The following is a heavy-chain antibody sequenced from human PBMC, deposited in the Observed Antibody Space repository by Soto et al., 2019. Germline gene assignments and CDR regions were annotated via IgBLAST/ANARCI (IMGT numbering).Heavy chain of an antibody. V-gene: IGHV1-2*02. CDR3: ARATVTTTKKYYCNGMDV. D-gene: IGHD4-17*01. CDR2: INPNSGGT. CDR1: GYTFTGYY. J-gene: IGHJ6*02. Sequence: ASVKVSCKASGYTFTGYYMHWVRQAPGQGLEWMGWINPNSGGTNYEQKFQSRVTMTRDTSISTAYMELSRLRSDDTAVYYFARATVTTTKKYYCNGMDVWGQGTTVTVSS.